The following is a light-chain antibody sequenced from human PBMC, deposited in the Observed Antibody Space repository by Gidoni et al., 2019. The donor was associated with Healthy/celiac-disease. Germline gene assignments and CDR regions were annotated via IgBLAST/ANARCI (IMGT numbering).Light chain of an antibody. Sequence: IVLTQSPGTLSLSPGERATLSCRASQSVSSIYLAWYQQKPGQAPRLLIYGASSRATGIPDRFSGSGSGTDFTLTISRLEHEYFAVYYCRQYGSSHIFXPXTKVDIK. V-gene: IGKV3-20*01. J-gene: IGKJ3*01. CDR1: QSVSSIY. CDR2: GAS. CDR3: RQYGSSHI.